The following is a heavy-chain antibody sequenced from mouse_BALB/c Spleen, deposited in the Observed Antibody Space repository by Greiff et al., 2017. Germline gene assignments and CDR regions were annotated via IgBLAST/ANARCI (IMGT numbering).Heavy chain of an antibody. J-gene: IGHJ2*01. V-gene: IGHV1-7*01. D-gene: IGHD2-5*01. Sequence: LVESGAELAKPGASVKMSCKASGYTFTSYWMHWVKQRPGQGLEWIGYINPSTGYTEYNQKFKDKATFTADKSSSTAYMQLSSLTSEDSAVYYCARSTSNSDYWGQGTTLTVSS. CDR2: INPSTGYT. CDR1: GYTFTSYW. CDR3: ARSTSNSDY.